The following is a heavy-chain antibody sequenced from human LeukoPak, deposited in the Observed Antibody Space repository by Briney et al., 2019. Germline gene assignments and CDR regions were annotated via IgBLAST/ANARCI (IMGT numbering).Heavy chain of an antibody. V-gene: IGHV3-7*01. CDR3: ASRGDLSWFGALRH. CDR1: GSTFSNYW. D-gene: IGHD3-16*02. J-gene: IGHJ4*02. CDR2: IKQDGSET. Sequence: TGGSLRLSCVVSGSTFSNYWMDWVRQAPGKGLELVAFIKQDGSETYYVDSVKGRFTISRDNAKNSLYLQMNSLRSEDTAVYYCASRGDLSWFGALRHWSQGTRVTVSS.